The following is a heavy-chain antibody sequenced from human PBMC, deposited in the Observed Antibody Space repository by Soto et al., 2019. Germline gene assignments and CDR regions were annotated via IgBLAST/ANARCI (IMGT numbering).Heavy chain of an antibody. CDR3: AKDFTYYDFWSGYQPSYYYYGMDV. CDR1: GFTFSSYG. J-gene: IGHJ6*02. Sequence: GGSLRLSCAASGFTFSSYGMHWVRQAPGKGLEWVAVISYDGSNKYYADSVKGRFTISRDNSKNRLYLQMNSLRVEETAVYYCAKDFTYYDFWSGYQPSYYYYGMDVWGQGTTVTVSS. V-gene: IGHV3-30*18. CDR2: ISYDGSNK. D-gene: IGHD3-3*01.